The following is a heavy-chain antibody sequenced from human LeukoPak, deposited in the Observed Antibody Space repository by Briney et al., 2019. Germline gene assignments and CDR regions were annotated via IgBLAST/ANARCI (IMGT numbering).Heavy chain of an antibody. V-gene: IGHV3-64*01. J-gene: IGHJ4*02. Sequence: GGSLRLSCAASGFTFSSYAMHWVRQAPGKGLEYVSAISNDGGSTYYANSVKGRFTISRDNSKNTLYLQMGSLRAEDMAVYYCARGGSFDYWGQGIQVTVSS. D-gene: IGHD2-15*01. CDR1: GFTFSSYA. CDR3: ARGGSFDY. CDR2: ISNDGGST.